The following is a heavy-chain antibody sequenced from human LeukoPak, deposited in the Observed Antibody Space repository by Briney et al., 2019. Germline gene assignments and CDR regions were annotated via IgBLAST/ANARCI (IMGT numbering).Heavy chain of an antibody. CDR1: GGSIRSSSHY. D-gene: IGHD2-15*01. CDR2: IYYSGDT. Sequence: SETLSLTCTVSGGSIRSSSHYWGWIRQTPGKGLEWIGSIYYSGDTYYNPSLKSRVTMSVDTSKNQFSLKLSSVTAADTAVYYCARHVAYCSGGTCYSTWYFDLWGRGTLVTVSS. V-gene: IGHV4-39*01. J-gene: IGHJ2*01. CDR3: ARHVAYCSGGTCYSTWYFDL.